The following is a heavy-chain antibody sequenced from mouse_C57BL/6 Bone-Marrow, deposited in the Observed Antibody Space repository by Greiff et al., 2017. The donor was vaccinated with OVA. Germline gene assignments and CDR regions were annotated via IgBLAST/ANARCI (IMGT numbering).Heavy chain of an antibody. J-gene: IGHJ3*01. CDR2: IDPSDSYT. Sequence: QQSCTASGYTFPSYWMQWVKQRPGQGLEWIGEIDPSDSYTNYNQKFKGKATLTVDTSSSTAYMQLSSLTSEDSAVYYCASAVFAYWGQGTLVTVSA. CDR1: GYTFPSYW. CDR3: ASAVFAY. V-gene: IGHV1-50*01.